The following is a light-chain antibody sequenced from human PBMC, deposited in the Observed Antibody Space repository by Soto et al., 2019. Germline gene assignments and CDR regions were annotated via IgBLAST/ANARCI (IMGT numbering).Light chain of an antibody. V-gene: IGKV3-20*01. J-gene: IGKJ4*01. CDR1: QSVSNNY. Sequence: EIVLTQSPGTLSLSPGERATLSFRASQSVSNNYLAWYQQKPGQAPRLLIFGASSRATGIPDRFRGSGSGTDFTLTISRLEPEDFAVYYCQQYGNSPQTFGGGTKVDI. CDR3: QQYGNSPQT. CDR2: GAS.